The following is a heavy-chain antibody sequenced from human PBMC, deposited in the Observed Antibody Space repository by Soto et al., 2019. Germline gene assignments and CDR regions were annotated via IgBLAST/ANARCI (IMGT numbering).Heavy chain of an antibody. CDR1: GFTFSGHW. CDR2: INTDGGSS. CDR3: AREAGYCSRTSCYRRAFDT. Sequence: EVQLVESGGDLVQPGGSLRLSCAASGFTFSGHWMHWVRQVPGKGLEWVSRINTDGGSSAYADSVKGRFTISRDNAKNTLYLQMNGLRAEDTAVYYCAREAGYCSRTSCYRRAFDTWGQGTTVIVSS. D-gene: IGHD2-2*01. V-gene: IGHV3-74*03. J-gene: IGHJ3*02.